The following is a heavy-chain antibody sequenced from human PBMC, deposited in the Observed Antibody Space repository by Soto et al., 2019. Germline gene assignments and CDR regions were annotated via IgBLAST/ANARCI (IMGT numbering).Heavy chain of an antibody. V-gene: IGHV3-23*01. CDR2: VSGSGGST. CDR1: GFTFSSYA. J-gene: IGHJ6*02. D-gene: IGHD7-27*01. Sequence: GGSLRLSCAASGFTFSSYAMSWVRQAPGKGLEWVSAVSGSGGSTYYADSVKGRFTISRDNSKNTLYLQMNSLRAEDTAVYYCARDLGRYYYGMDVWGQGTTVTVSS. CDR3: ARDLGRYYYGMDV.